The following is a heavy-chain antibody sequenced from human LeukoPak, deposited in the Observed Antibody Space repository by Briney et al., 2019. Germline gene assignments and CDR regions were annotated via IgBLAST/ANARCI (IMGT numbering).Heavy chain of an antibody. CDR1: GFTFSSYS. V-gene: IGHV3-48*02. Sequence: GGSLRLSCAASGFTFSSYSMNWVRQAPGKGLEWVSYISSSSSTIYYADSVKGRFTISGDNAKNSLYLQMNSLRDEDTAVYYCARVKWRQQLVGPTSYYFDYWGQGTLVTVSS. CDR2: ISSSSSTI. D-gene: IGHD6-13*01. CDR3: ARVKWRQQLVGPTSYYFDY. J-gene: IGHJ4*02.